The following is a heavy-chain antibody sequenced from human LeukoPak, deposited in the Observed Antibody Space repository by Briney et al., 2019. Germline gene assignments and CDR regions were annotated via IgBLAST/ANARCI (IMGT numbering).Heavy chain of an antibody. D-gene: IGHD4-4*01. CDR1: GGSISSSSYY. J-gene: IGHJ4*02. CDR2: TYYSGST. V-gene: IGHV4-39*01. CDR3: ARLRITVTTAPFDY. Sequence: SETLSLTCTVSGGSISSSSYYWGWIRQPPGKGLEWIGSTYYSGSTYYNPSPKSRVTISVDTSKNQFSLKLSSVTAADTAVYYCARLRITVTTAPFDYWGQGTLVTVSS.